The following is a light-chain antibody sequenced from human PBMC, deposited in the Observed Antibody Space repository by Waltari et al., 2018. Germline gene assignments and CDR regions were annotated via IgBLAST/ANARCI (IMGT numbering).Light chain of an antibody. Sequence: QSALTQPPSASGSPGQSVTISCTGTSSHVGGYHFVSWYQQNPGKPPKLMSYEVSKRPSGVPDRFSGSKSGNTASLTVSGLQPEDEADYYCSSYAGNHVVFGGGTKLTVL. CDR3: SSYAGNHVV. V-gene: IGLV2-8*01. J-gene: IGLJ2*01. CDR2: EVS. CDR1: SSHVGGYHF.